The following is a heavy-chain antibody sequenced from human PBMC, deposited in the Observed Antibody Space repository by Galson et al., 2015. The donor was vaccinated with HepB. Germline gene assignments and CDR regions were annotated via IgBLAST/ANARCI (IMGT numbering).Heavy chain of an antibody. CDR1: GFTYTNYA. V-gene: IGHV3-30-3*01. Sequence: SLRLSCAASGFTYTNYAMSWVRQAPGKGLEWVAVISYDGSNKYYADSVKGRFTISRDNSKNTLYLQMNSLRAEDTALYYCAKDLRAVFDYWGQGPLVAASS. CDR2: ISYDGSNK. CDR3: AKDLRAVFDY. J-gene: IGHJ4*02.